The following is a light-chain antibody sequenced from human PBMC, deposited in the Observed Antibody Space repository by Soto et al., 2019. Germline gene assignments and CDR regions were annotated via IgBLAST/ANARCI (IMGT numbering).Light chain of an antibody. J-gene: IGLJ1*01. Sequence: QSALTQPASVSGSPGQSITISCTGTSSDLGGYNYVSWYQQHPDKAPKLIIYDVGNRPSGVSNRFSGSKSGNTASLTISRLQTADEADYYCSSYASSSTPYVFGTGTKVTVL. V-gene: IGLV2-14*03. CDR1: SSDLGGYNY. CDR2: DVG. CDR3: SSYASSSTPYV.